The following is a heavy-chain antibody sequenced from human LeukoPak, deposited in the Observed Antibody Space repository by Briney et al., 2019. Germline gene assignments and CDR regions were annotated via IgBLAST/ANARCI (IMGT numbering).Heavy chain of an antibody. CDR3: ARQGSSGWPTNYFDY. V-gene: IGHV4-39*01. Sequence: SETLSLTCTVSGGSISSSSYYWGWIRQPPGKGLEWIGSIYYSGSTYYNPSLKSRVTISVDTSKNRFSLKLSSVTAADTAVYYCARQGSSGWPTNYFDYWGQGTLVTVSS. CDR1: GGSISSSSYY. CDR2: IYYSGST. D-gene: IGHD6-19*01. J-gene: IGHJ4*02.